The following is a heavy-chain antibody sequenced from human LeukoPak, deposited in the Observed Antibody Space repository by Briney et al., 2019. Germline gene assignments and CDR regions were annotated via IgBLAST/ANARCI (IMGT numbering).Heavy chain of an antibody. D-gene: IGHD3-3*01. Sequence: GGSLRLSCAASGFTFTNAWMSWVRQAPGKGLEWVGRFKTKTDGGTTDYAAPVKGRFTISRDASKYTLYLQMDSLKTEDTAMYYCTTDNWRGLDAFDVWGLGTMVTVSS. J-gene: IGHJ3*01. CDR2: FKTKTDGGTT. CDR1: GFTFTNAW. V-gene: IGHV3-15*01. CDR3: TTDNWRGLDAFDV.